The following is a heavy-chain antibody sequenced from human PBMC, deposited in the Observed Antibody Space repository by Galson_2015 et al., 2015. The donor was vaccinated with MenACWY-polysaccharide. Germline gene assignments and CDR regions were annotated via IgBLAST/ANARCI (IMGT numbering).Heavy chain of an antibody. J-gene: IGHJ3*02. CDR2: ISWNSGSI. CDR1: GFTFDDYA. V-gene: IGHV3-9*01. CDR3: AKDMIADLAFDI. Sequence: SLRLSCAVSGFTFDDYAMHWVRHAAGKGLEWVSGISWNSGSIGYADSVKGRFTISRDNAKNSLYLQMNSLRAEDTALYYCAKDMIADLAFDIWGQGTMVTVSS.